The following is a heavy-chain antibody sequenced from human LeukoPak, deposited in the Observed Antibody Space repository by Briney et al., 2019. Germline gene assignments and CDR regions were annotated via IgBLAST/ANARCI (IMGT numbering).Heavy chain of an antibody. V-gene: IGHV3-23*01. CDR2: ISGSGGST. D-gene: IGHD3-22*01. CDR1: GFTFSSYA. J-gene: IGHJ1*01. CDR3: AKPTQYYYDSSGYYSHAEYFQH. Sequence: GGSLRLSCAASGFTFSSYAMSWVRQAPGKGLEWVSAISGSGGSTYYADSVKGRFTISRDNSKNTLYLQMNSLRAEDTAVYYCAKPTQYYYDSSGYYSHAEYFQHWGQGTLVTVSS.